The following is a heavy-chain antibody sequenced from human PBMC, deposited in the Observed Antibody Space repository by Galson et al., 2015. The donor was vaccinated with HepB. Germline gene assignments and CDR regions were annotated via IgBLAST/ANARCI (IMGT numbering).Heavy chain of an antibody. CDR1: GDSVSSTSST. CDR2: TYYRSKWYN. J-gene: IGHJ4*02. V-gene: IGHV6-1*01. CDR3: SRGNYGSGGVPY. Sequence: CAISGDSVSSTSSTWVWVRQSPSRGLKWLGRTYYRSKWYNDYAVSVKGRITINPDTSKNQFSLELNSVTPEDTAVYYRSRGNYGSGGVPYWGQGALVTVSS. D-gene: IGHD6-25*01.